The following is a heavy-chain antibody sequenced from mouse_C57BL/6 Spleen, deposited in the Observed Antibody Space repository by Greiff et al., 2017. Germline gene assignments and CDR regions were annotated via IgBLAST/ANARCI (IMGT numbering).Heavy chain of an antibody. Sequence: QVQLQQPGAELVKPGASVKLSCKASGYTFTSYWMHWVKQRPGRGLEWIGRIDPNSGGTKYNEKLKSKATLTVDKPSSTAYMQLSSLTSEDSAVYYCARRRGNPYYYAMDYWGQGTSVTVSS. CDR3: ARRRGNPYYYAMDY. V-gene: IGHV1-72*01. CDR2: IDPNSGGT. CDR1: GYTFTSYW. J-gene: IGHJ4*01. D-gene: IGHD2-1*01.